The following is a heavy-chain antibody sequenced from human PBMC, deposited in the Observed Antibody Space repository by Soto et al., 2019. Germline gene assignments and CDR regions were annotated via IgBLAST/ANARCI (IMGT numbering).Heavy chain of an antibody. J-gene: IGHJ4*02. Sequence: GESLKISCKGSGYSFSTSSIGWVRQMPGKGLEWIGNIHSGDSNARYSPSFQGQVTISVDKSISTTYLEWSSLRAEDTAVYYCARVGGGELSFDYWGQGTLVTVSS. D-gene: IGHD1-26*01. CDR1: GYSFSTSS. CDR3: ARVGGGELSFDY. CDR2: IHSGDSNA. V-gene: IGHV5-51*01.